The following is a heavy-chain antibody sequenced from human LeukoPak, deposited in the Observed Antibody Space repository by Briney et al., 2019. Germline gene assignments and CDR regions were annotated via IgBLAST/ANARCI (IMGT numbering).Heavy chain of an antibody. CDR1: GGSISSYY. CDR3: AREAVVAATNWFDP. V-gene: IGHV4-59*01. D-gene: IGHD2-15*01. CDR2: IYYSGST. Sequence: PSETLSLTCTVSGGSISSYYWSWIRQPPGKGQEWIGYIYYSGSTNYNPSLKSRVTISVDTSKNQFSLKLSSVTAADTAVYYCAREAVVAATNWFDPWGQGTLVTVSS. J-gene: IGHJ5*02.